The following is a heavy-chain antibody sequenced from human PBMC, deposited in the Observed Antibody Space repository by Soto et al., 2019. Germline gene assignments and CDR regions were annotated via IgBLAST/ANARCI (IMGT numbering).Heavy chain of an antibody. V-gene: IGHV3-73*02. J-gene: IGHJ4*02. D-gene: IGHD2-2*01. CDR3: SRIRHCTRIRCYGER. CDR2: IRSKNNDYAT. Sequence: EELLVESGGGLVQPGGSLKLSCTASGFSLRDSSIYWVRQASGKGLEWVGRIRSKNNDYATAYGAPVKGRFIISRDDSKNTAYLKMESLKTEDTAVYFCSRIRHCTRIRCYGERWGQGTLVTASS. CDR1: GFSLRDSS.